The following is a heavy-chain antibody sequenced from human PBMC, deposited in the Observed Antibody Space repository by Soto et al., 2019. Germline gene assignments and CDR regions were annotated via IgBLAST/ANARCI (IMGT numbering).Heavy chain of an antibody. J-gene: IGHJ6*02. CDR1: GDSVSSNSAA. D-gene: IGHD6-13*01. CDR3: ARWNSSSWYPYYYGMDV. Sequence: PSQTLSLTCAISGDSVSSNSAAWNWIRQSPSRGLEWLGRTYYRSKWYNDYAVSVKSRMTINPDTSKNQFSLQLNSVTPEDTAVYYCARWNSSSWYPYYYGMDVWGQGTTVTVSS. CDR2: TYYRSKWYN. V-gene: IGHV6-1*01.